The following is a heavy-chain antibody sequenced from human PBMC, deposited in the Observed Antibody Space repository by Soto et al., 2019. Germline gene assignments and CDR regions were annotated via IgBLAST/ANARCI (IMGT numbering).Heavy chain of an antibody. J-gene: IGHJ6*02. CDR3: ARVENYYDSSGYRSYYYGMDV. Sequence: GASVKVSCKASGYTFTSYDINWVRQATGQGLEWMGWMNPNSGNTGYAQKFQGRVTMTRNTSISTAYMELSSLRSEDTAVYYCARVENYYDSSGYRSYYYGMDVWGQGTTVTVSS. CDR1: GYTFTSYD. D-gene: IGHD3-22*01. V-gene: IGHV1-8*01. CDR2: MNPNSGNT.